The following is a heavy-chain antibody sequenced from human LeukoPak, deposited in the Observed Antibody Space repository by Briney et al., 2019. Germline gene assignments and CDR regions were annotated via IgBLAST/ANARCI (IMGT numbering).Heavy chain of an antibody. CDR3: AKEVRYGDTAMVLTYFDY. CDR2: ISWNSGSI. J-gene: IGHJ4*02. D-gene: IGHD5-18*01. Sequence: GGSLRLSCAASGFTFDDYAMHWVRQAPGKGLEWVSGISWNSGSIGYADSVKGRFTISRDNAKNSLYLQMNSLRAEDTAVYYCAKEVRYGDTAMVLTYFDYWGQGTLVTVSS. V-gene: IGHV3-9*01. CDR1: GFTFDDYA.